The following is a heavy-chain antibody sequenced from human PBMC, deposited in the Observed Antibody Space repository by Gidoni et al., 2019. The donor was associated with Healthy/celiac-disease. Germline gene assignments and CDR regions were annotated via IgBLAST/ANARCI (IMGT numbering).Heavy chain of an antibody. Sequence: EVQLVESWGVLVKPWGSLRLSCAASGFSFSSYSMNCVRPAPGKGLEWVSSISSSSSYIYYADSVKGRFTISRDNAKNSLYLQMNSLRAEDTAVYYCARDLTGSPDYEILTGYYNYYYGMDVWGQGTTVTVSS. CDR3: ARDLTGSPDYEILTGYYNYYYGMDV. D-gene: IGHD3-9*01. J-gene: IGHJ6*02. V-gene: IGHV3-21*01. CDR1: GFSFSSYS. CDR2: ISSSSSYI.